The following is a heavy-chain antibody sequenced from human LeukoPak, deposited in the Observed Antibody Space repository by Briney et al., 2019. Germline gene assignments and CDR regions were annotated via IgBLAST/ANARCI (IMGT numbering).Heavy chain of an antibody. J-gene: IGHJ4*02. V-gene: IGHV3-30*02. Sequence: GGSLRLSCAASGFTFSSYGMHWVRQAPGKGLEWVAFIRYDGSNKYYADSVKGRFTISRDNSKNTLYLQMNSLRAEDTAVYYCAKVGMAPGAVGGDYWGQGTLVTVSS. CDR3: AKVGMAPGAVGGDY. CDR2: IRYDGSNK. CDR1: GFTFSSYG. D-gene: IGHD3-10*01.